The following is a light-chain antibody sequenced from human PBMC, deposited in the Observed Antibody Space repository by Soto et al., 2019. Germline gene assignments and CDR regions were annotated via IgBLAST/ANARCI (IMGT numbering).Light chain of an antibody. V-gene: IGLV6-57*04. CDR1: SGSIASNH. CDR3: QSYDSNTVV. CDR2: KSD. J-gene: IGLJ2*01. Sequence: NFMLTQPHSVSESPGKTVTISCTRSSGSIASNHVQWYQQRPGSAPTTVIYKSDQRPSGVPDRFSASIDSSSNSASLTISGLKTEDEADYYCQSYDSNTVVFGGGTKLTVL.